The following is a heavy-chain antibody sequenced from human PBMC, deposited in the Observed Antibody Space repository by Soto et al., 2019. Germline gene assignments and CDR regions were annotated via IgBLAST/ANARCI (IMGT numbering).Heavy chain of an antibody. V-gene: IGHV4-61*01. Sequence: SETLSLTCTVSGGSVSSGSYYWSWIRQPPGKGLEWIGYIYYSGSTNYNPSLKSRVTTSVDTSKNQFSLKLSSVTAADTAVYYCARTLIVVVTANAFDIWGQGTMVTVSS. CDR2: IYYSGST. D-gene: IGHD2-21*02. CDR3: ARTLIVVVTANAFDI. CDR1: GGSVSSGSYY. J-gene: IGHJ3*02.